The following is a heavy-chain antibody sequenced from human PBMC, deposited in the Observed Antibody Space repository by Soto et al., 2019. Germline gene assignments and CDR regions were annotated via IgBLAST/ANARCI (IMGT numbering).Heavy chain of an antibody. CDR2: ISSSSRYI. J-gene: IGHJ3*02. D-gene: IGHD5-12*01. CDR1: GFTFSDYS. Sequence: PGGSLRLSCAASGFTFSDYSMTWVRQAPGKGLEWVSSISSSSRYIYYSDSLKGRFTISRDNAKNSLYLQMNSLRAEDTALYYCARDLVATTPQGDAFDICGQGTMVTVSS. V-gene: IGHV3-21*01. CDR3: ARDLVATTPQGDAFDI.